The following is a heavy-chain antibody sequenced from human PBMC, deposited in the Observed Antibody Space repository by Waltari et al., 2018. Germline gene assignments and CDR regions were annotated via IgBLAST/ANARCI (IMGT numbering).Heavy chain of an antibody. CDR2: IYLAGGT. CDR1: GFTVSSIY. D-gene: IGHD2-15*01. V-gene: IGHV3-53*02. Sequence: EVQLVETGGGLVQPGGSLTLSCAASGFTVSSIYMSWVRQAPGKGLEEVLVIYLAGGTYYAESVKGRFTISRDHSKNTLYLQMNSLRAEDTAIYYCARDDPLTSGGGFDVWGQGTMVTVSS. CDR3: ARDDPLTSGGGFDV. J-gene: IGHJ3*01.